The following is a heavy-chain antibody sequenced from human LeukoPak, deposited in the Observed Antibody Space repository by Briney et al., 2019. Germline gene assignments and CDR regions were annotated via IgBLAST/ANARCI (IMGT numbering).Heavy chain of an antibody. CDR3: ARAPELDDYNEYNWFDP. V-gene: IGHV1-69*06. D-gene: IGHD5-24*01. CDR2: IIPIFGRV. CDR1: GGTFSNYA. Sequence: ASVKVSCKASGGTFSNYAISWVRQAPGQGLEWMGGIIPIFGRVNYAQKFQGRVTISADISTSTVYMELNSLRSEDSAVYYCARAPELDDYNEYNWFDPWGQGTLVTVSS. J-gene: IGHJ5*02.